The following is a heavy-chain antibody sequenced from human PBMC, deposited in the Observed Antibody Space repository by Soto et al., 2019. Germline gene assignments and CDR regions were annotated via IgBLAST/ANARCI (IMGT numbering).Heavy chain of an antibody. Sequence: GESLKISCTASGFTFSSSAMSWVRQAPGRGLEWVSGISGSGAGTYYADSVKGRFTISRDNSKNTLYLQMSGLRVEDTAVYYCAKGPTIFGAVISFDYYYGMYVWGQGTPVTVSS. CDR1: GFTFSSSA. CDR2: ISGSGAGT. V-gene: IGHV3-23*01. D-gene: IGHD3-3*01. CDR3: AKGPTIFGAVISFDYYYGMYV. J-gene: IGHJ6*02.